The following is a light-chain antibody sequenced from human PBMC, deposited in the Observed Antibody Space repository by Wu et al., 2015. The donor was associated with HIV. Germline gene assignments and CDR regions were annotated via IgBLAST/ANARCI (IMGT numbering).Light chain of an antibody. CDR2: DAS. CDR3: QQYNNWPGYN. CDR1: QSVSSN. Sequence: EIVMTQSPATLSVSPGERATLSCRASQSVSSNLAWYQHKPGQAPRLLIYDASTRATGIPARFSGSGSGTEFTLTISSLQSEDFAAYYCQQYNNWPGYNFGLGDQTGDQT. V-gene: IGKV3-15*01. J-gene: IGKJ2*01.